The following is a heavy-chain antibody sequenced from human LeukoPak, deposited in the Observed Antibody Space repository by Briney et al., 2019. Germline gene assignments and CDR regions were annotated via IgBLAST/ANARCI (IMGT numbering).Heavy chain of an antibody. CDR2: IYTSGST. V-gene: IGHV4-4*07. CDR3: AREHGSGSYYSYYYGMDV. Sequence: SKTLSLTCTVSGGSISSYYWSWIRQPAGKGLEWIGRIYTSGSTNYNPSLKGRVTMSVDTSKNQFSLKLSSVTAADTAVYYCAREHGSGSYYSYYYGMDVWGQGTTVTVSS. D-gene: IGHD3-10*01. CDR1: GGSISSYY. J-gene: IGHJ6*02.